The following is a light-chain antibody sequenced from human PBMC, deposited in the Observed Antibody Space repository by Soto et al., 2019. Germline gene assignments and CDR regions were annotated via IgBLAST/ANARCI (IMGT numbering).Light chain of an antibody. CDR3: QQYGSSPQT. Sequence: ELVLTQSPGTLSLSPGECATLSCRASQGVSSRYLAWYQQRPGQASRLLMYDASSRSTGIPDRFSGIGSGXXXXXXXSXLEPADFAVYYCQQYGSSPQTFGHGTKVEIK. CDR2: DAS. V-gene: IGKV3-20*01. CDR1: QGVSSRY. J-gene: IGKJ1*01.